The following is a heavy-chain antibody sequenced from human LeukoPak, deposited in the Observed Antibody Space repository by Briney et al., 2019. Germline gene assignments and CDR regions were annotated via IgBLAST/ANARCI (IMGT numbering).Heavy chain of an antibody. J-gene: IGHJ4*02. V-gene: IGHV1-18*01. D-gene: IGHD6-6*01. CDR2: RSIYNGNT. CDR3: ARGGPFPSGSSSREYYLDY. Sequence: GASVKVSCKASRYDFTKYGISWVRQAPGQGLEWMGWRSIYNGNTDYKLQGRVTMTTDTSTSTAYMEVRSLRSDDTAVYYCARGGPFPSGSSSREYYLDYWGQGTLVTVSS. CDR1: RYDFTKYG.